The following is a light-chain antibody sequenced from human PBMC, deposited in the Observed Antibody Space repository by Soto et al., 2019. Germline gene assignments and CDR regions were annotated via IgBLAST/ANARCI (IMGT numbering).Light chain of an antibody. CDR1: SSDVGGYNY. J-gene: IGLJ2*01. CDR3: FSYTSSGTLI. CDR2: AVN. V-gene: IGLV2-14*03. Sequence: QSALTQPASVSGSPGQSITISYTGTSSDVGGYNYVSWYQQHPGKAPKLMIYAVNNRPSGVSNRLSGSKSGNTASLTISGLQAEDEADYYCFSYTSSGTLIFGGGTKVTVL.